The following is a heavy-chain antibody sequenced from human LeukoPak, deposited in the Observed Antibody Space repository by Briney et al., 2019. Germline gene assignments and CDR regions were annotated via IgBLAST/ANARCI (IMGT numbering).Heavy chain of an antibody. Sequence: GGSLRLSCAASGFTFDDYTMHWVRHAPGKGLEWVSLISWDGGSTYYADSVKGRFTISRDNSKNSLYLQMNSLRTEDTALYYCAKGGNYYDSNSDQAFDYWGQGTLVTVSS. D-gene: IGHD3-22*01. CDR2: ISWDGGST. V-gene: IGHV3-43*01. CDR3: AKGGNYYDSNSDQAFDY. CDR1: GFTFDDYT. J-gene: IGHJ4*02.